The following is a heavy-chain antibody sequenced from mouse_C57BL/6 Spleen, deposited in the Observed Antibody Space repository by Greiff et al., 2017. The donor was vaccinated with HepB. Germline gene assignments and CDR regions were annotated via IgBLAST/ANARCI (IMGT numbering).Heavy chain of an antibody. CDR1: GFTFSSYA. V-gene: IGHV5-9-1*02. D-gene: IGHD3-2*02. Sequence: EVKLMESGEGLVKPGGSLKLSCAASGFTFSSYAMSWVRQTPEKRLEWVAYISSGGDYIYYADTVKGRFTFSRDNARNTQYLQMSSLKSEDTAMYYCTRAAQATWFAYWGQGTLVTVSA. J-gene: IGHJ3*01. CDR3: TRAAQATWFAY. CDR2: ISSGGDYI.